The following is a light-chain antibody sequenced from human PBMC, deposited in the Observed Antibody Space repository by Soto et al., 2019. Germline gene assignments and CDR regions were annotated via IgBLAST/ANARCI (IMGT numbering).Light chain of an antibody. V-gene: IGKV1-33*01. Sequence: DIPMTQSPSSLSASVGDRVTITCQASQDISNYLNWYQQKPGKAPKLLISDPPNLETGVPSRFSGSGSGTDFTFTISSLQTEDIATYYCQQYDNLLTFGQGTRLEIK. CDR1: QDISNY. J-gene: IGKJ5*01. CDR3: QQYDNLLT. CDR2: DPP.